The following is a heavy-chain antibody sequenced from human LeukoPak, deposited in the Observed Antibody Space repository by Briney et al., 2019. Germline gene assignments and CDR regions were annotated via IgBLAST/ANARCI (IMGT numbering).Heavy chain of an antibody. CDR1: GGSISGSGYY. CDR2: IYYSGTT. V-gene: IGHV4-39*07. Sequence: SETLSLTCTVSGGSISGSGYYWGWIRQPPGRGLEWIGSIYYSGTTYYSPSLQSRVTISVDTSKNQFSLTLTSVTAADTAVYYCARDRGRNRYSSSHDYWGQGTLVTVSS. CDR3: ARDRGRNRYSSSHDY. D-gene: IGHD6-13*01. J-gene: IGHJ4*02.